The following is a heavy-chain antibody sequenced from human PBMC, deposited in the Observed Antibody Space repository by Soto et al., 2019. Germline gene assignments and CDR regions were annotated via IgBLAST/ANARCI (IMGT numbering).Heavy chain of an antibody. CDR1: GGSISSGGYY. CDR2: IYYSGSA. J-gene: IGHJ3*02. D-gene: IGHD4-17*01. V-gene: IGHV4-31*03. CDR3: ARDEGPDYGGNSPDAFDX. Sequence: SETLSLTCTVSGGSISSGGYYWSWIRQHPGKGLEWIGYIYYSGSAYYNPSLKSRGTISVDTSKNQFSLKLSSVTAADTAVYYCARDEGPDYGGNSPDAFDXWGQGTMVTVSS.